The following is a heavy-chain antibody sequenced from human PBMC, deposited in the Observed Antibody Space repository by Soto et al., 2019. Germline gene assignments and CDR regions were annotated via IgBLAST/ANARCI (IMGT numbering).Heavy chain of an antibody. CDR1: GGSFSGHS. Sequence: SETLSLTCAVYGGSFSGHSWTWIRQSPGKGLEWIGDINHSGRVNYSPPLKSRVTISLDTSKNQFSLTLSAVTAADTAMYYCSTRAYDTNGYYRFDPWGQGTLVTVSS. J-gene: IGHJ5*01. V-gene: IGHV4-34*01. CDR2: INHSGRV. CDR3: STRAYDTNGYYRFDP. D-gene: IGHD3-22*01.